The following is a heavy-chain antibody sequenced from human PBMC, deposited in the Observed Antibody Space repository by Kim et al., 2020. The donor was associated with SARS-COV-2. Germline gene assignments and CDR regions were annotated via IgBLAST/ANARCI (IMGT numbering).Heavy chain of an antibody. D-gene: IGHD3-22*01. Sequence: SETLSLTCTVSGGSISSYYWSWIRQPPGKGLEWIGYIYYSGSTNYNPSLKSRVTISVDTSKNQFSLKLSSVTAADTAVYYCARDQKALSSDTHAFDIWGQGTMVTVSS. CDR3: ARDQKALSSDTHAFDI. CDR1: GGSISSYY. V-gene: IGHV4-59*13. J-gene: IGHJ3*02. CDR2: IYYSGST.